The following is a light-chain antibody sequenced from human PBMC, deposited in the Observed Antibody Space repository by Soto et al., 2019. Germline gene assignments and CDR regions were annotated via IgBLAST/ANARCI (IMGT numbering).Light chain of an antibody. J-gene: IGKJ2*01. Sequence: DIQMTQSPSTLSASVGDRVTLTCRASQTISTWLAWYQQKPGKAPKLLIYGASSLQTGVPSRFSGSGSGTEFTLTISSLQPDAFATYYCQQYNSDSHTFGQGTKVDIK. CDR1: QTISTW. CDR3: QQYNSDSHT. V-gene: IGKV1-5*01. CDR2: GAS.